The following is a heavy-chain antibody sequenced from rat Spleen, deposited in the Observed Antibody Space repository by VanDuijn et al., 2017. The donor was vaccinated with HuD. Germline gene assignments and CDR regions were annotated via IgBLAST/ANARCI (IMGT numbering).Heavy chain of an antibody. CDR1: GFSFSNHY. D-gene: IGHD1-9*01. CDR2: ISTSGSNT. J-gene: IGHJ4*01. V-gene: IGHV5-25*01. CDR3: TRLGDTHYGYNPLDA. Sequence: EVLLVESGGGLVLPGRSLKLSCAASGFSFSNHYMAWVRQAPKKGLEWVATISTSGSNTFYPDSVKGRFTISRDNAKSSLYLQMSSLKSEDTATYYCTRLGDTHYGYNPLDAWGQGASVTVYS.